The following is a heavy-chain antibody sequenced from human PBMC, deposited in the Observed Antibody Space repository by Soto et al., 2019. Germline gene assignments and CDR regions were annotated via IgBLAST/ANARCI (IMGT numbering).Heavy chain of an antibody. J-gene: IGHJ4*02. V-gene: IGHV4-59*01. CDR3: ARDSYSSGFNYFDY. CDR2: IYYSGST. CDR1: GGSITSYY. D-gene: IGHD6-19*01. Sequence: SETLSLTCTVSGGSITSYYWSWIRQPPGKGLEWIGYIYYSGSTNYNPSLKSRVTISVDTSKNQFSLKLNSVTAADTAVYYCARDSYSSGFNYFDYWGQGTLVTV.